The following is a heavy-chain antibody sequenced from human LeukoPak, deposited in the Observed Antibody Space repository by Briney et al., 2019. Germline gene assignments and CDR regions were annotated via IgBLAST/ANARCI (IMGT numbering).Heavy chain of an antibody. Sequence: ASVKVSCKASGGTFSSYAIGWVRQAPGQGLEWMGGIIPIFGTANYAQKFQGRVTITTDESTSTAYMELSSLRSEDTAVYYCVREVTMVRGVITFYHYNGMDVWGQGTAVTVSS. D-gene: IGHD3-10*01. V-gene: IGHV1-69*05. CDR1: GGTFSSYA. CDR2: IIPIFGTA. J-gene: IGHJ6*02. CDR3: VREVTMVRGVITFYHYNGMDV.